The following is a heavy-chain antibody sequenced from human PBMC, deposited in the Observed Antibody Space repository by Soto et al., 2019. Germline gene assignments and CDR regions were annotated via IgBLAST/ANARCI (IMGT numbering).Heavy chain of an antibody. Sequence: QTLSPTCALSGDSVSGNSAAWNWIRQSPSRGLEWLGRTYYRSRWYNDYAVSVKSRITVTPDTSKNQFSLHLNSVTPEDTAVYYCATEWRYHVRSDSYLDYCGQGALVPVS. J-gene: IGHJ4*02. CDR1: GDSVSGNSAA. D-gene: IGHD1-20*01. CDR3: ATEWRYHVRSDSYLDY. CDR2: TYYRSRWYN. V-gene: IGHV6-1*01.